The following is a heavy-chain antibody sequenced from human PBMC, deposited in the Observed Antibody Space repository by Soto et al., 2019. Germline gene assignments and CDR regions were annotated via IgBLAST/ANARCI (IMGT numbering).Heavy chain of an antibody. CDR1: GYSFTSYW. Sequence: GESLKISCKGSGYSFTSYWIGWVSQMPGKGLEWMGIIYPGDSDTRYSPSFQGQVTISADKSISTAYLQWSSLKASDTAMYYRARERAPSSYYYGMDVWGQGTTVTVSS. J-gene: IGHJ6*02. V-gene: IGHV5-51*01. CDR3: ARERAPSSYYYGMDV. CDR2: IYPGDSDT.